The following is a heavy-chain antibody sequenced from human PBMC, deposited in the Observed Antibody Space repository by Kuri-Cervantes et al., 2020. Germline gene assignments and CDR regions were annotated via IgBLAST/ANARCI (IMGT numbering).Heavy chain of an antibody. CDR1: SGSISSYY. J-gene: IGHJ4*02. Sequence: GSLRLSCTVSSGSISSYYWSWIRQPPGKGLKWIGYIYYSGSTNYNPSLKSRVTISVDTSKNQFSLKLSSVPAADTAVYYCARNYDILTGYYDGYFDYWGQGALVTVSS. D-gene: IGHD3-9*01. V-gene: IGHV4-59*12. CDR2: IYYSGST. CDR3: ARNYDILTGYYDGYFDY.